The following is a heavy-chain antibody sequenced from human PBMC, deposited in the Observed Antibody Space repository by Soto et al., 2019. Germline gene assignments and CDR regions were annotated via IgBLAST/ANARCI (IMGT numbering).Heavy chain of an antibody. D-gene: IGHD3-22*01. CDR1: GFTFSSYG. V-gene: IGHV3-33*01. J-gene: IGHJ4*02. CDR3: ARDNSYDSKVFDY. Sequence: PGGSLRLSCAASGFTFSSYGMHWVRQAPGKGLEWVAVIWYDGSNKYYADSVKGRFTISRDNSKNTLYLQMNSLRAEDTAVYYCARDNSYDSKVFDYWGKGTLVTVSS. CDR2: IWYDGSNK.